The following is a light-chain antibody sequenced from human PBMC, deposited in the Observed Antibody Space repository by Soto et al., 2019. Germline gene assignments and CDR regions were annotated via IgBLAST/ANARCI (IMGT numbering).Light chain of an antibody. CDR2: AAS. J-gene: IGKJ3*01. V-gene: IGKV1-27*01. Sequence: DIQMTQSPSSLSAYVGDRVTITCRASQGISNYLAWYQHKPGKVPNFLIYAASTLQAGVPSRFSGSGSGTAFTLTIISLQPEDGASYYCQTYNSAPFTFGPENTVDIK. CDR3: QTYNSAPFT. CDR1: QGISNY.